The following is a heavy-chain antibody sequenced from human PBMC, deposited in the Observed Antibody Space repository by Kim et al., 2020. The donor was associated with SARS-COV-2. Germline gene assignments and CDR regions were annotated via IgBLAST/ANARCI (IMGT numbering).Heavy chain of an antibody. D-gene: IGHD6-13*01. J-gene: IGHJ6*02. CDR3: ARATPGIAAAGTEYGMDV. Sequence: VKGRFTISRDNAKNSLYLQMNSLRAEDTAVYYCARATPGIAAAGTEYGMDVWGQGTTVTVSS. V-gene: IGHV3-11*06.